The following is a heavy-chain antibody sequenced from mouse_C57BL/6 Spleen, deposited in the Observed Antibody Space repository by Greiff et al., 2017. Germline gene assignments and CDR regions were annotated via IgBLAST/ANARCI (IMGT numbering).Heavy chain of an antibody. D-gene: IGHD2-4*01. V-gene: IGHV1-9*01. J-gene: IGHJ3*01. CDR3: ARDYVAY. CDR2: ILPGSGST. Sequence: PLQQSGAELMKPGASVKLSCKATGYTFTGYWIEWVKQRPGHGLEWIGEILPGSGSTTHNEKFKGKAPFTADTSSNTAYMQLSSLTTEDSAIYYCARDYVAYWGQGTLVTVSA. CDR1: GYTFTGYW.